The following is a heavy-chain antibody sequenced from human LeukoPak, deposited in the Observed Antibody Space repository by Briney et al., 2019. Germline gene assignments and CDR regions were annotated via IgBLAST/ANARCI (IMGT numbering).Heavy chain of an antibody. Sequence: PSQTLSLTCTVSGGSISSGSYYWSWIRQPAGKGLEWIGRIYTSGRTNYNPSLKSRATISVDTSKNQFSLELSSVTAADTAVYYCARGRSSMVRGYYYYYMDVWGKGTTVTISS. CDR2: IYTSGRT. V-gene: IGHV4-61*02. D-gene: IGHD3-10*01. CDR1: GGSISSGSYY. J-gene: IGHJ6*03. CDR3: ARGRSSMVRGYYYYYMDV.